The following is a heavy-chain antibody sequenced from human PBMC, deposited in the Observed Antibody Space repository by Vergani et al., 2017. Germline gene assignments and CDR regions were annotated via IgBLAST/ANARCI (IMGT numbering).Heavy chain of an antibody. CDR2: ISGSGGST. D-gene: IGHD5-12*01. J-gene: IGHJ6*02. CDR3: AKANPLNGGYDYLNYYHAMDV. V-gene: IGHV3-23*01. CDR1: GFTFNHYA. Sequence: EVQLLESGGDLVQPGGSLRLSCAASGFTFNHYAMNWVRQAPGKGLEWVSGISGSGGSTYYAGSVKGRFTISRDSSKNTLYLQMNSLRAGDTAVYYCAKANPLNGGYDYLNYYHAMDVWGQGTTVTVSS.